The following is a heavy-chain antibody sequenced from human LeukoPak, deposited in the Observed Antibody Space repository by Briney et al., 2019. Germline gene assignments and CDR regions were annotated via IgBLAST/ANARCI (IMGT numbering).Heavy chain of an antibody. Sequence: SETLSLTCSVSGGSFNSGGYYWSWIRQPPGTGLQWIGYIYYSGTTNYNPSLKSRVTISVDTSKNQFSLKLSSVTAADTAVYYCARDGGYGSGSYRFDYWGQGTLVTVSS. J-gene: IGHJ4*02. D-gene: IGHD3-10*01. CDR3: ARDGGYGSGSYRFDY. V-gene: IGHV4-61*08. CDR1: GGSFNSGGYY. CDR2: IYYSGTT.